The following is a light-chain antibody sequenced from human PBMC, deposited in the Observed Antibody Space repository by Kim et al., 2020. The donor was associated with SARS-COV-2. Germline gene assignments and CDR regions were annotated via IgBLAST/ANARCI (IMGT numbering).Light chain of an antibody. J-gene: IGLJ1*01. V-gene: IGLV2-23*02. CDR1: SSDVGSYNL. CDR2: EVS. CDR3: CSYAGSSTLYV. Sequence: LTQPASVSGSPGQSITISCTGTSSDVGSYNLVSWYQQHPGKAPKLMIYEVSKRPSGVSNRFSGSKSGNTASLTISGLPAEDEADYYCCSYAGSSTLYVFGTGTKVTVL.